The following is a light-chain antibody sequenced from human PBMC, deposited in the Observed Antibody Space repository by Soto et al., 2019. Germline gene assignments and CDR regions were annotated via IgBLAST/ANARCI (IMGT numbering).Light chain of an antibody. V-gene: IGLV1-44*01. CDR1: SSNIESNT. CDR3: GAWDGIRHGYV. CDR2: SNY. J-gene: IGLJ1*01. Sequence: QSLLTQPPSSSGTPGQRVTISCSGSSSNIESNTVTWYQQLPGTAPKLVIYSNYDRPSGVPDRCSVSTSGTSASLVIRGLQSEDEADYSCGAWDGIRHGYVFGGGSKVTLL.